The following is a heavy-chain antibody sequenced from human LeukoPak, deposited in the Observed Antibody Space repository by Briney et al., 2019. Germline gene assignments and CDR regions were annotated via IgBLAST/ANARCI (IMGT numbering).Heavy chain of an antibody. CDR2: INPNSGGT. CDR1: GYTFTDYY. D-gene: IGHD5-24*01. V-gene: IGHV1-2*02. J-gene: IGHJ4*02. Sequence: ASVKVSCKASGYTFTDYYIHWVRQAPGQGLEWMGWINPNSGGTNYAQKFQGRVTMTRDTSISTAYMELSSLRSDDTAVFYCAGSQTGDGYNPPFDYWGQGTLVTVSS. CDR3: AGSQTGDGYNPPFDY.